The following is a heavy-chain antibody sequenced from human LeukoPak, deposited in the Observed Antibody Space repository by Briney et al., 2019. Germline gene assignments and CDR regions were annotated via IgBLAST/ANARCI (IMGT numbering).Heavy chain of an antibody. V-gene: IGHV1-69*05. D-gene: IGHD3-3*01. CDR1: GGTFSSYA. CDR3: ARDLGYDFWSGYRGNWFDP. J-gene: IGHJ5*02. Sequence: SVKVSCKASGGTFSSYAISWVRQAPGQGLEWMRGIIPIFGTANYAQKFQGRVTITTDESTSTAYMELSSLRSEDTAVYYCARDLGYDFWSGYRGNWFDPWGQGTLVTVSS. CDR2: IIPIFGTA.